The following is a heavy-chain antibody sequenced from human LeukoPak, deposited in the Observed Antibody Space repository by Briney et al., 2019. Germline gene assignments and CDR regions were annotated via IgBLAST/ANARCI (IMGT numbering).Heavy chain of an antibody. CDR1: GFTFSSYA. J-gene: IGHJ6*03. D-gene: IGHD6-6*01. V-gene: IGHV3-23*01. Sequence: GGSLRLSCAASGFTFSSYAMSWVRQAPGKGLEWVSAISGSGGSTYYADSVKGRFTISRDNAKNSLYLQMNSLRAEDTAVYYCARGRGGSIAARPAWYYYYYYMDVWGKGTTVTVSS. CDR3: ARGRGGSIAARPAWYYYYYYMDV. CDR2: ISGSGGST.